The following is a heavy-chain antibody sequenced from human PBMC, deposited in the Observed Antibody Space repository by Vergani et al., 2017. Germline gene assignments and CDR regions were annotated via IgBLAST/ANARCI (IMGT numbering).Heavy chain of an antibody. Sequence: EVQLVESGGGLVQPGGSLRLSCAASGFTFSSYWMSWVRQAPGKGLEWVANIKQDGSEKYYVDSVKGRFTISRDNSKNTLYLQMNSLRAEDTAVYYCAKDIGGSLPGGYDYWGQGTLVTVSS. CDR3: AKDIGGSLPGGYDY. CDR2: IKQDGSEK. J-gene: IGHJ4*02. CDR1: GFTFSSYW. V-gene: IGHV3-7*03. D-gene: IGHD1-26*01.